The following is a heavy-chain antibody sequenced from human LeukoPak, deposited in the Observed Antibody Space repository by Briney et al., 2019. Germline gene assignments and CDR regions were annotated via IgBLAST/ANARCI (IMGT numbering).Heavy chain of an antibody. V-gene: IGHV1-69*13. CDR1: GGTFSSYA. Sequence: SVKVSCKASGGTFSSYAISWVRQAPGQGLEWMGGIIPIFGTANYAQKFQGRVTITADESTSAAYMELSSLRSEDTAVYYCARGGPSILVVVAAQYDAFDIWGQGTMVTVSS. D-gene: IGHD2-15*01. J-gene: IGHJ3*02. CDR2: IIPIFGTA. CDR3: ARGGPSILVVVAAQYDAFDI.